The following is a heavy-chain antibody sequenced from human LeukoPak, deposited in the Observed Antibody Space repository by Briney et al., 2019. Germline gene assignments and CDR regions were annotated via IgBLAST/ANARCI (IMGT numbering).Heavy chain of an antibody. CDR2: INPNSGGT. V-gene: IGHV1-2*02. J-gene: IGHJ4*02. CDR1: GYTFTGYY. Sequence: ASXKVSCKASGYTFTGYYMDWVRQAPGQGREGMGWINPNSGGTNYAQKFQGRGTMTRDTAISTAYMELSRVRSDDTAVYYCAREELSPFDYWGQGTLVTVSS. CDR3: AREELSPFDY. D-gene: IGHD1-26*01.